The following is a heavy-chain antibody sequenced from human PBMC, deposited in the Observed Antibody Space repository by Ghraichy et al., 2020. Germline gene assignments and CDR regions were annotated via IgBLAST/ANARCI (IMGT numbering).Heavy chain of an antibody. V-gene: IGHV4-4*07. CDR3: ARATLGTYYYFDY. CDR2: INISGGT. J-gene: IGHJ4*02. Sequence: GSLRLSCTVSGGSISSYYWSWIRQPAGKGLEWIGRINISGGTNYNPSLKSRVTMSVDTSKNQFSLKLSSVTAADTAVYYCARATLGTYYYFDYWGQGALVTVSS. D-gene: IGHD1/OR15-1a*01. CDR1: GGSISSYY.